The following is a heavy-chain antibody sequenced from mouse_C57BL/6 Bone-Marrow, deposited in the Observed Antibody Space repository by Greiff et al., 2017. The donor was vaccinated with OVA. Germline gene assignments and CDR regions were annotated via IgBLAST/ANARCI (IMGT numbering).Heavy chain of an antibody. V-gene: IGHV1-42*01. CDR2: INPSTGGT. CDR3: ARPVVARGYFDV. CDR1: GYSFTGYY. Sequence: EVQLQQSGPELVKPGASVKISCKASGYSFTGYYMNWVKQSPEKSLEWIGEINPSTGGTTYNQKFKAKATLTVDKSSSTAYMQLKSLTSEDSAVYYCARPVVARGYFDVWGTGTTVTVSS. J-gene: IGHJ1*03. D-gene: IGHD1-1*01.